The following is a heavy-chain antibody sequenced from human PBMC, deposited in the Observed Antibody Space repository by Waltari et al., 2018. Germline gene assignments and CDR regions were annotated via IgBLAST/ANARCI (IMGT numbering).Heavy chain of an antibody. Sequence: EVQLVESGGGLVQPGGSLRLSCAASGFIFSSYWMSWVRQAAGKELEWVAKRKQDGSEKYYVDSVKGRFTISRDNAKNSLYLQMNSLRVEDTAMYYCARDWGTGTPFDYWGQGTLVTVSS. CDR1: GFIFSSYW. CDR2: RKQDGSEK. J-gene: IGHJ4*02. CDR3: ARDWGTGTPFDY. D-gene: IGHD1-1*01. V-gene: IGHV3-7*01.